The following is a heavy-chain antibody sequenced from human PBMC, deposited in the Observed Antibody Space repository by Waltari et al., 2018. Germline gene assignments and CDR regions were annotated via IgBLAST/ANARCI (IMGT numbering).Heavy chain of an antibody. D-gene: IGHD6-19*01. CDR1: GYTFTSYY. Sequence: VQLVQSGAEVKKPGASVKVSCKASGYTFTSYYMHWVRQAPGKGLEWVANIKQDGSEKYYVDSVKGRFTISRDNAKNSLYLQMNSLRAEDTAVYYCARGWLVYYFDYWGQGTLVTVSS. CDR3: ARGWLVYYFDY. J-gene: IGHJ4*02. V-gene: IGHV3-7*03. CDR2: IKQDGSEK.